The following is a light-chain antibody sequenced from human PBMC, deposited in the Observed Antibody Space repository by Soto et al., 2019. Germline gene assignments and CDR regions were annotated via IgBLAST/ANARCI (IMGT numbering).Light chain of an antibody. V-gene: IGKV3-20*01. CDR2: GIS. CDR3: QQYITLPHT. J-gene: IGKJ2*01. CDR1: QSVTNNF. Sequence: ENVLTQSPGTLSLSPGERATLSCRAGQSVTNNFFAWYQQKPGQAPRLLIYGISSRATGIPDRFSGSGSGTDFTLTISRLEPEDFVVYYCQQYITLPHTFGQGTKLEVK.